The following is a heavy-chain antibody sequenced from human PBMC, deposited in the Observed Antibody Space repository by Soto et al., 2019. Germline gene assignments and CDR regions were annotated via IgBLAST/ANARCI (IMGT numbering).Heavy chain of an antibody. V-gene: IGHV1-58*01. Sequence: ASVKVSCKASGYTFTNYGFSWVRQARGQRLEWIGWIAVGSDNTNYAQKFQERVTITRDLSTNTIYMDLSGLRSEDTAVYYCAASPSFWQNYYYGAMDVWGQGTTVTVSS. CDR1: GYTFTNYG. CDR3: AASPSFWQNYYYGAMDV. J-gene: IGHJ6*02. CDR2: IAVGSDNT.